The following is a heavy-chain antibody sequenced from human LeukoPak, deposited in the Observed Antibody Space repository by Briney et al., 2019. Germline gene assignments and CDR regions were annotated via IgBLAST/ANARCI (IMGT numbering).Heavy chain of an antibody. CDR1: GGSISSSSYY. J-gene: IGHJ4*02. CDR3: ASRSLDGDYFDY. V-gene: IGHV4-39*07. D-gene: IGHD3-16*01. CDR2: IYYSGST. Sequence: SETLSLTCTVSGGSISSSSYYWGWIRQPPGKGLEWIGRIYYSGSTYYNPSLKSRVTISVDTSKNQFSLKLSSVTAADTAVYYCASRSLDGDYFDYWGQGTLVTVSS.